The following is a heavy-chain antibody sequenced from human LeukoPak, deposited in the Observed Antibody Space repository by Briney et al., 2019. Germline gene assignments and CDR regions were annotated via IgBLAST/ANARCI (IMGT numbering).Heavy chain of an antibody. CDR2: IYSGGST. V-gene: IGHV3-66*01. Sequence: GGSLRLSCAASGFTVSSNYMSWVRQAPAKGLEWVSVIYSGGSTYYADSVKGGFTFSRDKSKNTLYLQINSLRAEDTAVYYCARGGDRRPFDYWGQGTLVTVSS. CDR1: GFTVSSNY. CDR3: ARGGDRRPFDY. J-gene: IGHJ4*02. D-gene: IGHD2-21*02.